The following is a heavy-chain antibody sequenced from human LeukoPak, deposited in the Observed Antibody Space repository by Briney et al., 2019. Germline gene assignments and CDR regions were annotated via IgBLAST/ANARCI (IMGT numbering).Heavy chain of an antibody. CDR3: ARVGLWHYPVDS. CDR1: GFTFSSYS. Sequence: GGSLRLSCAGSGFTFSSYSMNWVRQAPGKGLEWVSYITSSSSIIYYGASVKGRFTVSRDNAKNSLYLQMNSLRAEDTAVYYCARVGLWHYPVDSWGQGTLVTVSS. D-gene: IGHD1-7*01. J-gene: IGHJ4*02. V-gene: IGHV3-48*01. CDR2: ITSSSSII.